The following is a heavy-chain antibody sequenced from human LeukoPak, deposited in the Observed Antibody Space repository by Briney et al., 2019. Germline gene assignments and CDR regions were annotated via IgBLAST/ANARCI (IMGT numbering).Heavy chain of an antibody. D-gene: IGHD2-21*02. J-gene: IGHJ1*01. Sequence: GGSLRLSCAASGFTFSSYSMNWVRQAPGKGLEWVSYISSSSSTIYYADSVKGRLTISRDNAKNSLYLQMNSLRAEDTAVYYCASQCGGDCYPAEYFQHWGQGTLVTVSS. CDR1: GFTFSSYS. V-gene: IGHV3-48*01. CDR2: ISSSSSTI. CDR3: ASQCGGDCYPAEYFQH.